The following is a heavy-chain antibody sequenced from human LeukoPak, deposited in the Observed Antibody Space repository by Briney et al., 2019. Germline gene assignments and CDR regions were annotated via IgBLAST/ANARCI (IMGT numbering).Heavy chain of an antibody. V-gene: IGHV3-21*01. Sequence: SGGSLRLSCAASGFTFSSYTMNWVRQAAGKGLEWASSMSPSGHSTWHADSVKGRFTISRDNAKNSVYLQMTNLRVDDTAVYYCGRDFLGESGAGGPWGQGILVTVSS. CDR3: GRDFLGESGAGGP. CDR1: GFTFSSYT. CDR2: MSPSGHST. D-gene: IGHD3-10*01. J-gene: IGHJ5*02.